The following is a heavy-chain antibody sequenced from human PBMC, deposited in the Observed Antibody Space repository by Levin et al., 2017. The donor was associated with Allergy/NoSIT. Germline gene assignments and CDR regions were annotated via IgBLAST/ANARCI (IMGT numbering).Heavy chain of an antibody. CDR3: ARQAESSRRSSFDS. V-gene: IGHV5-51*01. J-gene: IGHJ4*02. Sequence: GGSLRLSCQGSGDSFNTYWIGWVRQNPGEGLEWMGIIYPGDSDVFYSPSFQGHVTFSADKSASTVYLQLRRLQTSDTAIYYCARQAESSRRSSFDSWGQGTLVSVSS. CDR1: GDSFNTYW. D-gene: IGHD6-13*01. CDR2: IYPGDSDV.